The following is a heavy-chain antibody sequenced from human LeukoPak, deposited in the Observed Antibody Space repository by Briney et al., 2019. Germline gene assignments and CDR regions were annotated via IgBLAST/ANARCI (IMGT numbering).Heavy chain of an antibody. D-gene: IGHD6-13*01. CDR3: ARGVNKRSIAAAGT. CDR1: GFTFSSYS. CDR2: ISSSSSYI. Sequence: KSGGSLRLSCTASGFTFSSYSMNWVRQAPGKGLEWVSSISSSSSYIYYADSVKGRFTISRDNAKNSLYLQMNSLRAEDTAVYYCARGVNKRSIAAAGTWSQGTLVTVSS. V-gene: IGHV3-21*01. J-gene: IGHJ4*02.